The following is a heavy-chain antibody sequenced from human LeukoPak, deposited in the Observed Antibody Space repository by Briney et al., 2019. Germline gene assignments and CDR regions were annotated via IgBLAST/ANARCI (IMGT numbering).Heavy chain of an antibody. D-gene: IGHD1-26*01. J-gene: IGHJ2*01. Sequence: GGSLRLSCAASGFTFSSYWMSWVRQAPGKGLEWVANIKQDGSEKYYVDSVKGRFTISRDNTKNSLYLQMNSLRAEDTAVYYCAKDRTVGASYWYFDLWGRGTLVTVSS. CDR1: GFTFSSYW. CDR3: AKDRTVGASYWYFDL. CDR2: IKQDGSEK. V-gene: IGHV3-7*03.